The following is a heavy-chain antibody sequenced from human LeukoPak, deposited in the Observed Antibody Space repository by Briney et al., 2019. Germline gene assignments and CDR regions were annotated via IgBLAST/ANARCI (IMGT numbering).Heavy chain of an antibody. CDR1: DDSFSSHY. CDR2: ISYIGST. CDR3: ARVGTEEDYFDY. Sequence: SETLSLTCAVSDDSFSSHYWTWIRQPPGKGLEWIGYISYIGSTNYNPSLKSRVTISIDTSKNQFSLKLTSVTAADTAVYYCARVGTEEDYFDYWGQGTLVTVSS. J-gene: IGHJ4*02. V-gene: IGHV4-59*11. D-gene: IGHD1-1*01.